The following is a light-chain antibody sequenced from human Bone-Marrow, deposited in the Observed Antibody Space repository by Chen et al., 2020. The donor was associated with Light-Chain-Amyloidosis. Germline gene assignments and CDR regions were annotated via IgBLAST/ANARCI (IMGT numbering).Light chain of an antibody. J-gene: IGLJ1*01. CDR1: SSNIGAGYD. CDR2: GNS. CDR3: QSYDSSLGYV. V-gene: IGLV1-40*01. Sequence: QSVLTQPPSVSGATGQRVTISCTGSSSNIGAGYDVHWYQQLPGTAPKLLIYGNSNRPSGVPDRFSGSKSGTSASLAITGLQAEDEADYYCQSYDSSLGYVFGTGTKVTVL.